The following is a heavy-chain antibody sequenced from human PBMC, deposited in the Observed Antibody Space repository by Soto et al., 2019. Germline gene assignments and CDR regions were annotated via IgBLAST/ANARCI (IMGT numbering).Heavy chain of an antibody. CDR3: ARWGTAGGFDL. V-gene: IGHV3-30*19. CDR1: GFRFKSFV. CDR2: TSYDGNNK. D-gene: IGHD3-16*01. J-gene: IGHJ4*02. Sequence: QVQLVESGGGVVQPGTSLRLYCAASGFRFKSFVMHWVRQDPGKGLEWVAFTSYDGNNKDYGDSVKGRFTVSRDNSQNTLHLQMDFLRPEDTGLYYCARWGTAGGFDLWGQGTLVSVSS.